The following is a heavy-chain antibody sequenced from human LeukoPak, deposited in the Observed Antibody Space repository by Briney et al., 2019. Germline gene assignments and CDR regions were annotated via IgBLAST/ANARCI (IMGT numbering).Heavy chain of an antibody. CDR2: ISGSGGST. D-gene: IGHD2-21*02. Sequence: GGSLRLSCAASGFTFSSYAMSWVRQAPGKGLEWVSAISGSGGSTHYADSVKGRFTISRDNSKNTLYLQMNSLRADDTAVYYCAKVAYCGGDCYSDYWGQGTLVTVSS. J-gene: IGHJ4*02. V-gene: IGHV3-23*01. CDR1: GFTFSSYA. CDR3: AKVAYCGGDCYSDY.